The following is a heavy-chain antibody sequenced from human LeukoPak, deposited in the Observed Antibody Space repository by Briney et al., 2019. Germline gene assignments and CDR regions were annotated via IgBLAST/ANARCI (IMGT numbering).Heavy chain of an antibody. CDR1: GFTFSSYA. D-gene: IGHD6-13*01. CDR3: AKDRAIAAAGNLGD. J-gene: IGHJ4*02. Sequence: GGSLRLSCAASGFTFSSYAMSWVRQAPGKGLEWVSAISGSGGSTYYADSVKGRFTISRDNSKNTLYLQMNSLRAEDTALYYCAKDRAIAAAGNLGDWGQGTLVTVSS. CDR2: ISGSGGST. V-gene: IGHV3-23*01.